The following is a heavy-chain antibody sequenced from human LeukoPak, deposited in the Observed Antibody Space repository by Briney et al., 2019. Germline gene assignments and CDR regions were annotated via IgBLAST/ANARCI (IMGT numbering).Heavy chain of an antibody. J-gene: IGHJ4*02. V-gene: IGHV3-23*01. D-gene: IGHD4/OR15-4a*01. Sequence: GGSLRLSCAVSGVTFSSYAMNWVRQTPGKGLEWVSGISGSGGTTNYADSVKGRFTISRDNFKNTLYLEMNSLRAEDTAVYYCAKDREVTMVFNFDYWGKGSLVTVSS. CDR2: ISGSGGTT. CDR1: GVTFSSYA. CDR3: AKDREVTMVFNFDY.